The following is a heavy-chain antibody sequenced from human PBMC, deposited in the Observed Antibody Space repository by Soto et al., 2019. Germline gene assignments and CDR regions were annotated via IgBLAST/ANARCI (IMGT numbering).Heavy chain of an antibody. CDR1: GGSISSSSYY. J-gene: IGHJ4*02. CDR2: TYYSGST. Sequence: QLQLQESGPGLVKPSETLSLTCTVSGGSISSSSYYWGWIRQPPGKGLEWIGSTYYSGSTYYNPSLKSRVTISVDTSKNQFSLKLSSVTAADTAVYYCATYSSGWNFDYWGQGTLVTVSS. CDR3: ATYSSGWNFDY. V-gene: IGHV4-39*01. D-gene: IGHD6-19*01.